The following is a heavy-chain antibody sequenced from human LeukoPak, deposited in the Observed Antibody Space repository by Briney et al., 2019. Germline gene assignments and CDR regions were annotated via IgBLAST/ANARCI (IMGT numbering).Heavy chain of an antibody. Sequence: SETLSLTCTVSGGSISSSSYYWGWIRQPPGKGLEWIGSIYYSGSTYYNPSLKSRVTISVDTSKNQFSLKLSSVTAADTAVYYCASVRSGQLVRLFDYWGQETLVTVSS. CDR2: IYYSGST. V-gene: IGHV4-39*07. J-gene: IGHJ4*02. CDR3: ASVRSGQLVRLFDY. D-gene: IGHD6-13*01. CDR1: GGSISSSSYY.